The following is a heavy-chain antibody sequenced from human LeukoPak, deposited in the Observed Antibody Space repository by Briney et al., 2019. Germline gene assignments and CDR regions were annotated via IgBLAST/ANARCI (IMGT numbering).Heavy chain of an antibody. CDR3: AREGHDSHDAFDI. CDR2: IIPIFGTA. V-gene: IGHV1-69*13. D-gene: IGHD3-22*01. CDR1: GGTFSSYA. Sequence: SVKVSCKASGGTFSSYAISWVRQAPGQGLEWLGGIIPIFGTANYAQKFQGRVTINADESTSTAYMELSSLRSEDTAVYYCAREGHDSHDAFDIWGQGTMVTVSS. J-gene: IGHJ3*02.